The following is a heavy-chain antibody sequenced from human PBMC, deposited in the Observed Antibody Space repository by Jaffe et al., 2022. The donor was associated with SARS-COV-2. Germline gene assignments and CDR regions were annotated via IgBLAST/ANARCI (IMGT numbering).Heavy chain of an antibody. V-gene: IGHV3-48*02. CDR1: GFTFSLYS. CDR2: ISSGSSAI. CDR3: AGLDYRVGY. J-gene: IGHJ4*02. D-gene: IGHD3-16*01. Sequence: EVQLVESGGGLVQPGGSLRLSCAASGFTFSLYSMNWVRQAPGEGLEWVSYISSGSSAIYYADSVKGRFTISRDNAKNSLYLQMNSLRDEDTAVYYCAGLDYRVGYWGQGTLVTVSS.